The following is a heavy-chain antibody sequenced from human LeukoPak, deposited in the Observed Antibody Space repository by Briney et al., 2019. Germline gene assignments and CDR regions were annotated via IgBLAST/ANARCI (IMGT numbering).Heavy chain of an antibody. CDR3: ARDRDGYSLFDY. V-gene: IGHV3-74*01. Sequence: GGSLRLSCATSGFTFSSYWMHWVRQAPGKGLVWVSRINSDGSSTSYADSVKGRFTISRDNAKNTLYLQMNSLRAEDTAVYYCARDRDGYSLFDYWGQGTLVTASS. D-gene: IGHD5-24*01. J-gene: IGHJ4*02. CDR2: INSDGSST. CDR1: GFTFSSYW.